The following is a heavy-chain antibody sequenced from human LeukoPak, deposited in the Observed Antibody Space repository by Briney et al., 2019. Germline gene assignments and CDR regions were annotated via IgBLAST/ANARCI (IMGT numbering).Heavy chain of an antibody. CDR3: AGYSDSSVDY. D-gene: IGHD6-6*01. CDR2: IYYDGST. CDR1: GGPIGSFY. Sequence: SETLSLTCTVSGGPIGSFYWSWIRQPPEKGLEWIAYIYYDGSTIYNPSLKSRVTISIDTSRKQFSLKVTSVTAADTAVYYCAGYSDSSVDYWGQGTLVIVSP. J-gene: IGHJ4*02. V-gene: IGHV4-59*01.